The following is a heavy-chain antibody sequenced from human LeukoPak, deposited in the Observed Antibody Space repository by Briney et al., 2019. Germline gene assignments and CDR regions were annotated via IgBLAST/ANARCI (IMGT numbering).Heavy chain of an antibody. Sequence: GESLKISCKGSGYSFTSYWIGLGRQMPGKGLGWGGINYPGCSENIYSPSLQGQVPISADKSISNAYLQWSSLKASDTAMYYCARRGGLFDAFDIWGQGTMVTVSS. V-gene: IGHV5-51*01. CDR1: GYSFTSYW. D-gene: IGHD3-16*01. CDR2: NYPGCSEN. J-gene: IGHJ3*02. CDR3: ARRGGLFDAFDI.